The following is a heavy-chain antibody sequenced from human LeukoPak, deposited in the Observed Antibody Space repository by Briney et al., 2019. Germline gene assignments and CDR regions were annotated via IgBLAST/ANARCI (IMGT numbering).Heavy chain of an antibody. V-gene: IGHV3-7*01. CDR1: GYTFTSYG. CDR2: IKQDGSEK. Sequence: ASVKVSCKASGYTFTSYGISWVRQAPGKGLEWVANIKQDGSEKYYVDSVKGRFTISRDSAKNSLYLQMNSLRAEDTAVYYCARVLAAADEIDYWGQGTLVTVSS. J-gene: IGHJ4*02. D-gene: IGHD6-13*01. CDR3: ARVLAAADEIDY.